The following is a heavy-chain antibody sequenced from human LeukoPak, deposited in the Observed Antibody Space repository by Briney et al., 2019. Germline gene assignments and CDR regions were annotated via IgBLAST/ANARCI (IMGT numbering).Heavy chain of an antibody. Sequence: PGGSLRLSCAASGFTFNSYAMSWVRQAPGKGLEWVSAIPGIGGNTYYADSVKGRFTISRDNSKDTLYLQMNSLRAEDTAVYYCAKDIVVVPAPVGYFDLWGRGTLVTVSS. CDR3: AKDIVVVPAPVGYFDL. J-gene: IGHJ2*01. CDR2: IPGIGGNT. V-gene: IGHV3-23*01. CDR1: GFTFNSYA. D-gene: IGHD2-2*01.